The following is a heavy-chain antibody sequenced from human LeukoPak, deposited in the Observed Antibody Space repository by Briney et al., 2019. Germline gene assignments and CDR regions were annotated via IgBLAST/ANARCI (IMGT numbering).Heavy chain of an antibody. CDR3: VRGGPGLVKAASSSLDL. J-gene: IGHJ4*02. Sequence: QPGGSLRLSCVYSGLTESGLTLSSDWMSWVRQAPGKGLEWISVIYTGGGTYYADSVKGRFTISRDTSKNTLHLHMSSLKPEDRAVYYCVRGGPGLVKAASSSLDLWGQGTPVTASS. CDR1: GLTLSSDW. D-gene: IGHD6-6*01. CDR2: IYTGGGT. V-gene: IGHV3-66*02.